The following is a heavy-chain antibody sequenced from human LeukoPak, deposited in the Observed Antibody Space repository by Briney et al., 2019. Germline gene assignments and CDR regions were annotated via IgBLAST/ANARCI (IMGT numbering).Heavy chain of an antibody. Sequence: PGGSLSLSCAVSGFSCSRCRMRRGRQAPGKGLEWVANIKQDGSEKYYVDSVKGRFTISRDNAKNSLYLQMNSLRAEDTAVYYCTSNRTYIAVAVIAYWGQGTLVTVSS. D-gene: IGHD6-19*01. V-gene: IGHV3-7*01. CDR3: TSNRTYIAVAVIAY. CDR1: GFSCSRCR. CDR2: IKQDGSEK. J-gene: IGHJ4*02.